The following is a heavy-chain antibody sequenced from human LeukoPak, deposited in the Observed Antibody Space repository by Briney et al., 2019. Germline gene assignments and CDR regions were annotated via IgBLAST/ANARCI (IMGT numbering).Heavy chain of an antibody. D-gene: IGHD2-15*01. V-gene: IGHV4-59*11. CDR1: GGSTSSHY. J-gene: IGHJ6*03. Sequence: SETLSLTCTVSGGSTSSHYWTWIRQSPVKGLEWIGDISNSGSTSYNPSLKSRVTISIDTSKNQFSLKLSSVTAADTAVYYCGRDALVGYFSYYYMDVGGKGTTATVS. CDR3: GRDALVGYFSYYYMDV. CDR2: ISNSGST.